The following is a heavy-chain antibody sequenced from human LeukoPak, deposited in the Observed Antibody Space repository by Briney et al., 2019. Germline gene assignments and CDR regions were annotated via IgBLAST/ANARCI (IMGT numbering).Heavy chain of an antibody. D-gene: IGHD6-13*01. CDR1: GFTFSSYE. CDR3: AKARGRTGYSSSWYGYYFDY. CDR2: ISSSGSTI. V-gene: IGHV3-48*03. J-gene: IGHJ4*02. Sequence: PGGSLRLSCAASGFTFSSYEMNWVRQAPGKGLEWVSYISSSGSTIYYADSVKGRFTISRDNAKNTLYLQMNSLRAEDTAVYYCAKARGRTGYSSSWYGYYFDYWGQGTLVTVSS.